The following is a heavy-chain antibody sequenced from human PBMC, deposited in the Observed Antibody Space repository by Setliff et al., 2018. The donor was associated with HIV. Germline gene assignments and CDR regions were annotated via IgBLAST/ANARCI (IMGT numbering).Heavy chain of an antibody. Sequence: SVKVSCKASGYIFTDYYMHWVRQAPGQGLEWMGGIIPIFGTANYAQKFQGRVTITADESTSTAYMELSGLRSEDTAVYYCATDCAVVGGTGSLDSWGQGTLVTVSS. D-gene: IGHD1-26*01. CDR1: GYIFTDYY. CDR3: ATDCAVVGGTGSLDS. V-gene: IGHV1-69*13. J-gene: IGHJ4*02. CDR2: IIPIFGTA.